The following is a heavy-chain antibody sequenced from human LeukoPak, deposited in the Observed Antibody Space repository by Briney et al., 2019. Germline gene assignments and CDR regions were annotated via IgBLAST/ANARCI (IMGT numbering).Heavy chain of an antibody. V-gene: IGHV1-18*01. J-gene: IGHJ3*02. D-gene: IGHD3-3*01. CDR2: ISAYNGNT. CDR3: ARVGNRNPYYDFWSGYYKAWDAFDI. Sequence: ASVKVSCKASGYTFTSYGISWVRQAPGQGLEWMGWISAYNGNTNYAQKLQGRVTMTTDTSTSTAYMELRSLRSDDTAVYYCARVGNRNPYYDFWSGYYKAWDAFDIWGQGTMVTVSS. CDR1: GYTFTSYG.